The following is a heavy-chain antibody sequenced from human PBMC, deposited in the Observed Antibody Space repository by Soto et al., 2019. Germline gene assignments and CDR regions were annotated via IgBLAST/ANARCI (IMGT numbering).Heavy chain of an antibody. CDR1: GGTSSTSA. V-gene: IGHV1-69*12. J-gene: IGHJ6*02. Sequence: QVQLEQSGAEVKQPGSSVRVSCKASGGTSSTSAISWVRQAPGQGLEWMGGIIPILRTPDYAQKFQDRVTVSADESKSTAYMELNGLRSDDTAVYYCAGDKARLHLGGNYYYMLDLWGQGTTVTVSS. CDR2: IIPILRTP. CDR3: AGDKARLHLGGNYYYMLDL. D-gene: IGHD6-25*01.